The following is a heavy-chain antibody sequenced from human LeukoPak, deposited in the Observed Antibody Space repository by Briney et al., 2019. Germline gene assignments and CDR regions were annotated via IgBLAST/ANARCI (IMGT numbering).Heavy chain of an antibody. CDR2: INPDSGGT. J-gene: IGHJ4*02. CDR1: GYTFTGYD. CDR3: ARGDYCSRTSCSQPGLLDY. D-gene: IGHD2-2*01. V-gene: IGHV1-2*02. Sequence: GGSLKVSCKTSGYTFTGYDIHWVRQAPGQGLEWMAWINPDSGGTNYAKKFQGSVVMTRDTSISTASMDLSKLKSDGTGVYYCARGDYCSRTSCSQPGLLDYWGQGTLLTVSS.